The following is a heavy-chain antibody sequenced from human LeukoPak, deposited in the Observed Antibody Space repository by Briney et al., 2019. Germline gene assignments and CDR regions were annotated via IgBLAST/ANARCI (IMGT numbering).Heavy chain of an antibody. CDR3: ARDQVVVVPAAMGGKYYYYYYYMDV. Sequence: HPGGSLRLSCAASGFTFSSYWMSWVRQAPGKGLEWVANIKQDGSEKYYVDSVKGRFTISRDNAKNSLYLQMNSLRAEDTAVYYCARDQVVVVPAAMGGKYYYYYYYMDVWGKGTTVTVSS. CDR1: GFTFSSYW. V-gene: IGHV3-7*01. J-gene: IGHJ6*03. CDR2: IKQDGSEK. D-gene: IGHD2-2*01.